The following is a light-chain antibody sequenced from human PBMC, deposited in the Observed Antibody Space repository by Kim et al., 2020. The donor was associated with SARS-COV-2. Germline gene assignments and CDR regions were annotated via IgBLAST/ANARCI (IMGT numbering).Light chain of an antibody. Sequence: GQRVTIACTGSTSNIGAGYEVHWYKQLPGTAPKLLIYGDTDRPSGVPDRFSGSKSGTSASLAITGLQAEDEADYYCQSYDSSLRVVFGGGTKVTVL. J-gene: IGLJ2*01. CDR3: QSYDSSLRVV. CDR2: GDT. V-gene: IGLV1-40*01. CDR1: TSNIGAGYE.